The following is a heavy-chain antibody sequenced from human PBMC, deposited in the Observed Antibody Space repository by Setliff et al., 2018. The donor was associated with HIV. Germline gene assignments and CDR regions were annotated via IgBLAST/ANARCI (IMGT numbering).Heavy chain of an antibody. CDR2: FLAVLRKP. CDR3: ASPRSAGTYQGAFYYFLDV. CDR1: GYTFTSFY. Sequence: ASVKVSCKASGYTFTSFYMHWVRQAPGQGLEWMGDFLAVLRKPTYAQKFQDRLTMIADESTSTAYMELSDMRSEDTAVYYCASPRSAGTYQGAFYYFLDVWGRGTTVTVSS. J-gene: IGHJ6*03. D-gene: IGHD2-15*01. V-gene: IGHV1-46*01.